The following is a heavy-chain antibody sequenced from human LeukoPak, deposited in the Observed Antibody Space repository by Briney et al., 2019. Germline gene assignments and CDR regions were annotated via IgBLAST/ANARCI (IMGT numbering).Heavy chain of an antibody. Sequence: ASVKVSCKASGYTFTGHYMHWVRQAPGQGLEWMGWINPNSGGTNYAQKFQGRVTMTRDTSISTAYMELSRLRSDDTAVYYCAEASVGSSSPFDYWGQGTLVTVSS. CDR2: INPNSGGT. D-gene: IGHD6-6*01. CDR3: AEASVGSSSPFDY. CDR1: GYTFTGHY. V-gene: IGHV1-2*02. J-gene: IGHJ4*02.